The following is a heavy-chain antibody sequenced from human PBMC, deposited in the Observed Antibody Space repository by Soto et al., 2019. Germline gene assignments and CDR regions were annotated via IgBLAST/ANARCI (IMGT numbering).Heavy chain of an antibody. J-gene: IGHJ6*03. D-gene: IGHD4-17*01. Sequence: SETLSLTCAVYGGSFSGYYWSWIRQPPGKGLEWIGEINHSGSTNYNPSLKSRVTISVDTSKNQFSLKLSSVTAADTAVYYCARRPYGFYYYYYMDVWCKGTTVTVSS. CDR2: INHSGST. V-gene: IGHV4-34*01. CDR3: ARRPYGFYYYYYMDV. CDR1: GGSFSGYY.